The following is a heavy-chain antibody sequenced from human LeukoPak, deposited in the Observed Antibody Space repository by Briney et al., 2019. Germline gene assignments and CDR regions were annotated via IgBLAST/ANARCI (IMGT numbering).Heavy chain of an antibody. V-gene: IGHV1-8*01. CDR2: MNPNSGNT. CDR3: AKDGGFGESDY. Sequence: ASVKVSCKASGYTFTSYDINWVRQATGQGLEWMGWMNPNSGNTGYAQKFQGRVTMTRNTSISTPYMKLRSLRSEDTAVYYCAKDGGFGESDYWGQGTLVTVSS. J-gene: IGHJ4*02. D-gene: IGHD3-10*01. CDR1: GYTFTSYD.